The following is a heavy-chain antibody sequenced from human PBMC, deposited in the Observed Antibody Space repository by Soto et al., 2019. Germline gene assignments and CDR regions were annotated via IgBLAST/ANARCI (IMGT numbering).Heavy chain of an antibody. Sequence: QVQLVQSGAEVKKPGASVKVSCKTSGYTFTSYDINWVRQATGQKLEWMGWMNPNSGDTGYAQKFQGRVTMTRNTSISTTYMDLTSLRSEDTAVYYCERGPSRLLMIAEPDEASLWLDTWGQGTLVSVYS. D-gene: IGHD3-22*01. CDR1: GYTFTSYD. J-gene: IGHJ5*02. CDR2: MNPNSGDT. CDR3: ERGPSRLLMIAEPDEASLWLDT. V-gene: IGHV1-8*01.